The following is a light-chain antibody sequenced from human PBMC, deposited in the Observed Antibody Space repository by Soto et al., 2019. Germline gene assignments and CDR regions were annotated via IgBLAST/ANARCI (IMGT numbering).Light chain of an antibody. CDR3: NSYTSSSTRV. CDR1: SSDVGGYKY. J-gene: IGLJ1*01. CDR2: EVS. V-gene: IGLV2-14*01. Sequence: QSVLTQPASVSGSPGQSITISCTGTSSDVGGYKYVSWYQHHPGKAPKLMIYEVSNRPSGVSNRFSGSKSGNTASLTISGLQTEDAADYYCNSYTSSSTRVFGTGTRSPS.